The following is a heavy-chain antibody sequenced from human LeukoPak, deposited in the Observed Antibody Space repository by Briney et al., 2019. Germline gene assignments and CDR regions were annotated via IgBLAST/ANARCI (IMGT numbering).Heavy chain of an antibody. Sequence: SVKVSCKASGGTFSSYAISWVRQAPGQGLEWMGRIIPIFGTANYAQKFQGRVTITTDESTSTAYMELGSLRSEDTAVYYCARGAPVEMATIDAFDIWGQGTMVTVSS. CDR2: IIPIFGTA. D-gene: IGHD5-24*01. J-gene: IGHJ3*02. CDR3: ARGAPVEMATIDAFDI. V-gene: IGHV1-69*05. CDR1: GGTFSSYA.